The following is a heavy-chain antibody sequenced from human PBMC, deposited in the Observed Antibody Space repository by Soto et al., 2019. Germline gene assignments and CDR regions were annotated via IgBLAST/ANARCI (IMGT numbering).Heavy chain of an antibody. Sequence: QVQLQESGPGLMKPSGTLSLTCAVSGGSITSNWWSWVRQPPGKGLEWIAEIFHTGSANYNPALMGRLAISMDKSRSHLSLTLASVTAADTAVYYCARHIAVSGTRGFDHWGRGTLVTVSS. D-gene: IGHD2-21*01. J-gene: IGHJ4*02. V-gene: IGHV4-4*02. CDR3: ARHIAVSGTRGFDH. CDR2: IFHTGSA. CDR1: GGSITSNW.